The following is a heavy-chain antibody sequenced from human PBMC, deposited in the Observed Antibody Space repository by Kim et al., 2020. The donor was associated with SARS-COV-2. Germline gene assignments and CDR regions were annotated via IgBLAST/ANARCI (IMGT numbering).Heavy chain of an antibody. V-gene: IGHV3-43D*03. Sequence: VKGRFTISRDNSKNSLYLQMNSLRAEDTALYYCAKELERLGFYYYYGMDVWGQGTTVTVSS. D-gene: IGHD1-1*01. CDR3: AKELERLGFYYYYGMDV. J-gene: IGHJ6*02.